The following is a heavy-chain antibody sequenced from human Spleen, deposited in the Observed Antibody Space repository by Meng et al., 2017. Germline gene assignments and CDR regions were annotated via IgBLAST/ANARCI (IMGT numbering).Heavy chain of an antibody. Sequence: GESLKISCAASGFTNELGPPGSSVIYSGDSTYYADSVKGRFTISRDNSKNTVFLQINSLRVEDTALYYCARSPIDKYDLSALPLDYWGQGTLVTVSS. J-gene: IGHJ4*02. CDR3: ARSPIDKYDLSALPLDY. CDR2: IYSGDST. D-gene: IGHD3-16*01. V-gene: IGHV3-66*02. CDR1: GFT.